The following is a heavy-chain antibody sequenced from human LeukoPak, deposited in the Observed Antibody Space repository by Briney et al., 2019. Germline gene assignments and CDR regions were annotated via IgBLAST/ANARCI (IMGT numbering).Heavy chain of an antibody. CDR3: ARDQASTGYDLYDY. Sequence: GGSLRLSCAASGFTFSSYWMVWVRQTPGKGLEWVANIKHDASEKYYVDSVKGRFTISRDNAQNSFYLQMNSLRAEDTAVYYCARDQASTGYDLYDYWGQGTLVTVSS. CDR2: IKHDASEK. D-gene: IGHD5-12*01. J-gene: IGHJ4*02. V-gene: IGHV3-7*01. CDR1: GFTFSSYW.